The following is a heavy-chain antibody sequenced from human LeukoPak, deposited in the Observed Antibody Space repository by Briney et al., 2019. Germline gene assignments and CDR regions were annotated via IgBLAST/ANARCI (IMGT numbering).Heavy chain of an antibody. CDR2: ISGSGGST. D-gene: IGHD1-26*01. J-gene: IGHJ5*02. V-gene: IGHV3-23*01. Sequence: GGSLRLSCAAAGFTVSSYGMSWVRQARGKGREWGSAISGSGGSTYYADSVKGRFTISRDNSKNTLYLQMNSLRAEDTAVYYCAGRASGSFNGFDPWGQGTLVTVSS. CDR3: AGRASGSFNGFDP. CDR1: GFTVSSYG.